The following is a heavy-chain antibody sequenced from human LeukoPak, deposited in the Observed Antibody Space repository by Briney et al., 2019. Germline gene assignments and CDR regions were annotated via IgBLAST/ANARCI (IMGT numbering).Heavy chain of an antibody. J-gene: IGHJ4*02. Sequence: GGSLRLSCAASGFTFNTYAIYWVRQAPGKGLEWVSGICGSGGCTYYADSVKGRFTISRDNSKNTLYLQMNSLRAEDTAVYYCAKGGCRGTCNPLAYWGQGALVTVSP. CDR3: AKGGCRGTCNPLAY. CDR1: GFTFNTYA. CDR2: ICGSGGCT. D-gene: IGHD2-15*01. V-gene: IGHV3-23*01.